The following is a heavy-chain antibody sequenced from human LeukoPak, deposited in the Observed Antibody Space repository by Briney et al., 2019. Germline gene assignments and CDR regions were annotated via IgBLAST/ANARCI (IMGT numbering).Heavy chain of an antibody. J-gene: IGHJ4*02. CDR1: GGSFSGYY. D-gene: IGHD3-10*01. CDR3: ARRFLIHFDF. V-gene: IGHV4-34*01. CDR2: VNHSGST. Sequence: PSETLSLTCAVYGGSFSGYYLTWIRQPPGKGLEWIGEVNHSGSTTYTPSLKSRVTISVDTSKNQFSLNLSSVTAADTAVYYCARRFLIHFDFWGQGSLVTVSS.